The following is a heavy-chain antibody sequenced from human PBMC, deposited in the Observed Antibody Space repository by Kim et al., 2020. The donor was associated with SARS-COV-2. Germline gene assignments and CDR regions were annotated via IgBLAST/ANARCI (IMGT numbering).Heavy chain of an antibody. J-gene: IGHJ6*02. D-gene: IGHD3-9*01. CDR2: IYYSGST. Sequence: SETLSLTCTVSGGSVNSGSYYWSWIRQPPGKGLEWIGYIYYSGSTNYNPSLKSRVTISVDTSKYQFSLKLSSVTAADTAVNYCARKKVLRYFEGYYYGMEVRGRGNTVTVSS. V-gene: IGHV4-61*01. CDR3: ARKKVLRYFEGYYYGMEV. CDR1: GGSVNSGSYY.